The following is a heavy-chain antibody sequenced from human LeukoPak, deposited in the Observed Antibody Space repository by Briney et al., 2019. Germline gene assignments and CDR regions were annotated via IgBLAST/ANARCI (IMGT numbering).Heavy chain of an antibody. CDR2: MYYSGST. CDR3: ARYSYPYYYYYGMDV. CDR1: GGSIYSYY. Sequence: PSETLSLTCTVSGGSIYSYYWSWIRQPPGKGLEWIGYMYYSGSTNYNPSLKSRVTISVDTSKNQFSLKLSSVTAADTAVYYCARYSYPYYYYYGMDVWGQGTTVTVSS. V-gene: IGHV4-59*12. J-gene: IGHJ6*02. D-gene: IGHD5-18*01.